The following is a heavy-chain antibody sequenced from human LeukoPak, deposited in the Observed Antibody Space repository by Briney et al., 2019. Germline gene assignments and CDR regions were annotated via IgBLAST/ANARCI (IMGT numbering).Heavy chain of an antibody. V-gene: IGHV4-30-2*01. CDR1: GGSISSGGYS. CDR2: IYHSGST. J-gene: IGHJ1*01. D-gene: IGHD3-22*01. CDR3: ASYSSGYYYGTETAEYFQH. Sequence: TSQTLSLTCAVSGGSISSGGYSWSWIRQPPGKGLEWIGYIYHSGSTYYNPSLESRVTISVDRSKNQFSLKLSSVTAADTAVYYCASYSSGYYYGTETAEYFQHWGQGTLVTVSS.